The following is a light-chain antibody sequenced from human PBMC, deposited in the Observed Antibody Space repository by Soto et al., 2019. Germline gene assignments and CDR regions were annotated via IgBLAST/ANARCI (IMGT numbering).Light chain of an antibody. CDR1: TGAVTSGHY. V-gene: IGLV7-46*01. CDR3: LLSYSGARLL. CDR2: DTS. J-gene: IGLJ2*01. Sequence: QAVVTQEPSLTVSPGGTVTLTCGSSTGAVTSGHYPYWFQQKPGQAPRTLIYDTSNKHSWTPARFSGSLLGGKAALTLSGAQPEEEAEYYCLLSYSGARLLFGGGTKLTVL.